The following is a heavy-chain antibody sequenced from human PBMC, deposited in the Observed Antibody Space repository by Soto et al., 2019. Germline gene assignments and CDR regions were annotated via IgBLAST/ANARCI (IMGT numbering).Heavy chain of an antibody. CDR3: AAADYYYDSSGYYPTPYYYGMDV. J-gene: IGHJ6*02. D-gene: IGHD3-22*01. V-gene: IGHV1-58*01. Sequence: SVKVSFKASGFTFTSSAVQWVRQARGQRLEWIGWIVVGSGNTNYAQKFQERVTITRDMSTSTAYMELSSLRSEDTAVYYCAAADYYYDSSGYYPTPYYYGMDVWGQGTTVTVSS. CDR2: IVVGSGNT. CDR1: GFTFTSSA.